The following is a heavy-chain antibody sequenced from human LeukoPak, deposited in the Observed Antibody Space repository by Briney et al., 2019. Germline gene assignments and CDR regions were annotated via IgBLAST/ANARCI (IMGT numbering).Heavy chain of an antibody. CDR2: IYHSGST. CDR1: GGSLRSGGYP. D-gene: IGHD3-10*01. Sequence: PSQTLSLTCAVSGGSLRSGGYPWSWIRQPPGKGLEWIGYIYHSGSTYYNPSLKSRVTISVDTSKNQFSLKLSSVTAADTAVYYCARGAHGSGSYYTPSDFDYWGQGTLVTVSS. CDR3: ARGAHGSGSYYTPSDFDY. J-gene: IGHJ4*02. V-gene: IGHV4-30-2*01.